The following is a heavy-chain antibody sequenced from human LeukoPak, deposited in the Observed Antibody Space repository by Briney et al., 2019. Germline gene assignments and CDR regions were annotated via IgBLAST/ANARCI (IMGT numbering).Heavy chain of an antibody. J-gene: IGHJ4*02. D-gene: IGHD6-19*01. CDR1: GFTFSSYW. CDR2: IKEDGGEQ. V-gene: IGHV3-7*01. CDR3: ARDRAVAGLFDN. Sequence: PGGSLRLSCAASGFTFSSYWMTWVRQTPGKGLEWVANIKEDGGEQNYVDSVEGRFIISRDNTKNSVFLQMNSLRAEDTAIYYCARDRAVAGLFDNWGQGTLVTVSS.